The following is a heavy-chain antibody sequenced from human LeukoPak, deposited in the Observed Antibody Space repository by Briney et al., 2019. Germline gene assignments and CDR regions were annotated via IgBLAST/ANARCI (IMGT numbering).Heavy chain of an antibody. V-gene: IGHV4-61*08. D-gene: IGHD3-3*01. Sequence: SETLSLTCTVSGASVGSAGYYWTWIRQPPGGGLEWIGYIYYIRNTNYNPSLKSRVTMSLDPSNNQFSLRLNSVTAADTAVYYCARVAIRFFDYWGQGTLVTVSS. J-gene: IGHJ4*02. CDR3: ARVAIRFFDY. CDR1: GASVGSAGYY. CDR2: IYYIRNT.